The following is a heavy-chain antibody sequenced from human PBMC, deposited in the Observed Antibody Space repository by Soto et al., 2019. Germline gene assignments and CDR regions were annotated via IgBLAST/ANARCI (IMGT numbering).Heavy chain of an antibody. CDR3: RRSSRYGMDV. J-gene: IGHJ6*02. V-gene: IGHV4-39*01. D-gene: IGHD6-13*01. Sequence: QLQLQESGPGLVKPSETLSLTCSVSGGPFRSSSTWGWIRQRPGKGPEWIGSIYSTGSTYYNPSLKSPVTRSVDTSKNQFSLNLISVSAADTAVYYCRRSSRYGMDVWGQGTALTVSS. CDR1: GGPFRSSST. CDR2: IYSTGST.